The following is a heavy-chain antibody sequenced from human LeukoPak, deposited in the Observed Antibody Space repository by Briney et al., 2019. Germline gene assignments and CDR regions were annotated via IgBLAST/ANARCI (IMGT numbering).Heavy chain of an antibody. CDR3: ARDSSVTAAPIDY. CDR1: GFTFSSYS. V-gene: IGHV3-48*01. J-gene: IGHJ4*02. CDR2: ISSSSSTV. D-gene: IGHD2-2*01. Sequence: GGSLRLSCAASGFTFSSYSMNWVRQAPGKGLEWVSYISSSSSTVYYADSLKGRFTISRDDAETSLYLQMNSRRAEDTAVYYCARDSSVTAAPIDYWGQGTLVTVSS.